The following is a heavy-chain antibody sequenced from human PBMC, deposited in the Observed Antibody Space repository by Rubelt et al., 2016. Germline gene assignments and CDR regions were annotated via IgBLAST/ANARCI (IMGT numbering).Heavy chain of an antibody. CDR3: ARDLGSDSSSFGAFDI. Sequence: EVQLVESGGGLVQPGGSLRLSCAASGFTFSSYWMSWVRQAPGKGLEWVANIKQDGSEEYYVDSVKGRVAIARDNAKNARYLQMNGLRAEDTAVYYCARDLGSDSSSFGAFDIWGQGTMVTVSS. CDR2: IKQDGSEE. CDR1: GFTFSSYW. J-gene: IGHJ3*02. V-gene: IGHV3-7*03. D-gene: IGHD6-13*01.